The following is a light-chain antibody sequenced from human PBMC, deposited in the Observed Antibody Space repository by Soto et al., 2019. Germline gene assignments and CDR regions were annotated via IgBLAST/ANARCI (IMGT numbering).Light chain of an antibody. CDR2: TAS. J-gene: IGKJ4*01. CDR1: QGISSH. Sequence: AIRMTQSPSSFSASTGDRVTITCRASQGISSHLAWYHVKPGKAPRLLIYTASYLESGVPSRFSGSGSGTDFTLTTSSLQSEDFAVYYCQQYFSYPLTFGGGTKVEIK. CDR3: QQYFSYPLT. V-gene: IGKV1-8*01.